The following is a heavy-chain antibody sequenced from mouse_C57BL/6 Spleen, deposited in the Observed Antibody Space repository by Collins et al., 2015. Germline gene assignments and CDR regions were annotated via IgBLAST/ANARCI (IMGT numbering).Heavy chain of an antibody. J-gene: IGHJ1*03. CDR3: ARRSDYYGSSYWYFDV. CDR1: GYTFTDYY. Sequence: EVQLQQSGPVLVKPGASVKMSCKASGYTFTDYYMSWVKQSPGKSLEWIGIIHPYNSDTTYNQEFKGKATLTVDKSSSTAYMELNSLTSEDSAVYFCARRSDYYGSSYWYFDVWGTGTTVTVSS. D-gene: IGHD1-1*01. CDR2: IHPYNSDT. V-gene: IGHV1-19*01.